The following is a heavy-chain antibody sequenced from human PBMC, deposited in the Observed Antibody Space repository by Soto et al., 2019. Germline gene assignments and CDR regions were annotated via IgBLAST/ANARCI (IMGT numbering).Heavy chain of an antibody. CDR2: ISSSGDTS. D-gene: IGHD2-15*01. CDR3: AKVRSAVVGAATNY. Sequence: PGGALGLCCVTSGFTSSSYAMSWVRQSPGKGLEWVSSISSSGDTSYNADSVKGRFSISRDNVKNTVYLQMDSLRADDTAVYFCAKVRSAVVGAATNYWGQGTLVTVS. J-gene: IGHJ4*02. CDR1: GFTSSSYA. V-gene: IGHV3-23*01.